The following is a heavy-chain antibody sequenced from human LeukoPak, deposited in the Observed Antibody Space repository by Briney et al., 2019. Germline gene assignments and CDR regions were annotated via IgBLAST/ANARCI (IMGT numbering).Heavy chain of an antibody. CDR3: TSSKASSGYYYYYYGMDV. Sequence: SGGSLRLSCAASGFTFSNAWMNWVRQAPGKGLQWVGRFKSKTDGGTTDIAAPVKGRYTISRDDSKNTLYLPMNSLKTEDTAVYYCTSSKASSGYYYYYYGMDVWGQGTTVTVSS. D-gene: IGHD3-22*01. CDR2: FKSKTDGGTT. CDR1: GFTFSNAW. J-gene: IGHJ6*02. V-gene: IGHV3-15*07.